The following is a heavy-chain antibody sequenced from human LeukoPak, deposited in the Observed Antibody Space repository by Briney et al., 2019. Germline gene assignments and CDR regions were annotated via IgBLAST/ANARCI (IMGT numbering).Heavy chain of an antibody. J-gene: IGHJ3*01. Sequence: GRSLTLSCAGSGFTFRSNGIHWVREAPGKGLEWVAVISQDGSKKYYADSVKGRLTISRDNSKDTVYLQMNSLRVEDTAVYYCAKGYSGYDYAFDVWGQGTMVIVSS. CDR3: AKGYSGYDYAFDV. CDR1: GFTFRSNG. D-gene: IGHD5-12*01. V-gene: IGHV3-30*18. CDR2: ISQDGSKK.